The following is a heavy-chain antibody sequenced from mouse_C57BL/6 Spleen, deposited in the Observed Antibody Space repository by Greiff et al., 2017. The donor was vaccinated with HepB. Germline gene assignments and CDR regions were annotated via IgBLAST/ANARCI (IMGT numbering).Heavy chain of an antibody. V-gene: IGHV1-42*01. Sequence: EVQLVESGPELVKPGASVKISCKASGYSFTGYYMNWVKQSPEKSLEWIGEINPSTGGTTYNQKFKAKATLTVDKSSSTAYMQLKSLTSEDSAVYYCARRGGSSDYWGQGTTLTVSS. CDR2: INPSTGGT. CDR3: ARRGGSSDY. CDR1: GYSFTGYY. D-gene: IGHD1-1*01. J-gene: IGHJ2*01.